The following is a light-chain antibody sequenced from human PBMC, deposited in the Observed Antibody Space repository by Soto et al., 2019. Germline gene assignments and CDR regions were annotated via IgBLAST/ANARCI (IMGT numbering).Light chain of an antibody. J-gene: IGKJ1*01. CDR3: QQYDNSPLT. CDR2: GAS. CDR1: QSVNSNY. V-gene: IGKV3-20*01. Sequence: EIVLTQSPGTLSLSPGERATLSCRASQSVNSNYLAWYQQKPGQGPRLLMYGASSRATGIPDRFSGSGSGTDFTLTISRLEPEDFAVYYCQQYDNSPLTFVQGTKVEIK.